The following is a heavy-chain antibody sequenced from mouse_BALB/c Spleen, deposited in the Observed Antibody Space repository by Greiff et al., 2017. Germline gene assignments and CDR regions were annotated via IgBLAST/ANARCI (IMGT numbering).Heavy chain of an antibody. Sequence: EVQLVESGGGLVQPGGSRKLSCAASGFTFSSFGMHWVRQAPEKGLEWVAYISSGSSTIYYADTVKGRFTISRDNPKNTLFLQMTSLRSEDTAMYYGARAITTSHYAMDYWGQGTSVTVSS. CDR3: ARAITTSHYAMDY. J-gene: IGHJ4*01. V-gene: IGHV5-17*02. CDR2: ISSGSSTI. D-gene: IGHD2-4*01. CDR1: GFTFSSFG.